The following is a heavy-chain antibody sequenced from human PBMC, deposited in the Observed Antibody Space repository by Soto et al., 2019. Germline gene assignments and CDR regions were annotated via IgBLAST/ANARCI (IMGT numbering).Heavy chain of an antibody. CDR3: AHLTTGGFYFDS. D-gene: IGHD4-17*01. CDR2: IYWDDDK. Sequence: QITLKESGPTLVKPTQTLTLTCTFSGFSLRNSGVGVGWIRQPPGKALEWLALIYWDDDKGYSPSLKSRLTITKDTSKNQVVLTMTNMDPVDTSSYYCAHLTTGGFYFDSWGQGTLVTVSS. CDR1: GFSLRNSGVG. V-gene: IGHV2-5*02. J-gene: IGHJ4*02.